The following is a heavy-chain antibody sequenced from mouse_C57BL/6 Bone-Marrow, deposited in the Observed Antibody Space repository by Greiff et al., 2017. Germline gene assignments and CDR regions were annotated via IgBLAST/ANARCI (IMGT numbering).Heavy chain of an antibody. V-gene: IGHV1-59*01. D-gene: IGHD1-1*01. CDR3: ARWHYYGSSYDVDY. CDR1: GYTFTSYW. Sequence: QVQLQQPGAELVRPGTSVKLSCKASGYTFTSYWMHWVKQRPGQGLEWIGVIDPSDSYTNYNQKFKGKATLTVDTSSSTAYMQLSSLTSEDSAVYYGARWHYYGSSYDVDYWGQGTTLTVSS. CDR2: IDPSDSYT. J-gene: IGHJ2*01.